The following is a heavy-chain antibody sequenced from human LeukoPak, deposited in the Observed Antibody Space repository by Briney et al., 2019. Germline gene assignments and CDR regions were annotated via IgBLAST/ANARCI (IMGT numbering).Heavy chain of an antibody. V-gene: IGHV3-48*02. CDR1: GFTFSNSN. CDR2: ISTSSTTI. D-gene: IGHD6-6*01. J-gene: IGHJ4*02. Sequence: SGGSLRLSCAASGFTFSNSNMNWVRQAPGKGLEWVSYISTSSTTIYYADSVKGRFTISRGNARNSLFLQMNNLRDEDTAVYYCARPLVFWGQGTLVTASS. CDR3: ARPLVF.